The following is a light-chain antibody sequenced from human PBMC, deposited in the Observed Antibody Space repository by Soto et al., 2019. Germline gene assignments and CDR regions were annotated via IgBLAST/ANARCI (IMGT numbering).Light chain of an antibody. CDR1: QSVSSSY. CDR3: QQYGSSPRT. Sequence: EIVLTQSPGTLSLSPGERATLSCRASQSVSSSYLAWYQQKPGQAPRLLIYGASSRSTGIPDRFSGSGSGKVFTLTLSSLEPEDFAVYYCQQYGSSPRTFGQGTKVEIK. V-gene: IGKV3-20*01. J-gene: IGKJ1*01. CDR2: GAS.